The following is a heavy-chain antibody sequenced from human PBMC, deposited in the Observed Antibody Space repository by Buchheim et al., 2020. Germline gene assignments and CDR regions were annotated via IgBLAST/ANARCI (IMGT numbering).Heavy chain of an antibody. CDR3: AKSSPRDFWSGYSGY. Sequence: QVQLVESGGGVVQPWTSLRLSCVASGFTFWDSAMHWVRQAPGKGLEWVAMIWYDGNNKYYADSVKGRFTVSRDNSKNMLYLQMNSLRAEDTAVYYCAKSSPRDFWSGYSGYWGQGTL. CDR2: IWYDGNNK. J-gene: IGHJ4*02. V-gene: IGHV3-33*06. D-gene: IGHD3-3*01. CDR1: GFTFWDSA.